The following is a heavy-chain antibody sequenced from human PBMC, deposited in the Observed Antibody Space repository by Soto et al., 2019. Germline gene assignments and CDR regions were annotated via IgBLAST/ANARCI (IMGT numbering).Heavy chain of an antibody. CDR2: IYYSGST. V-gene: IGHV4-39*01. Sequence: QLQLQESGPGLVKPSETLSLTCTVSGGSISSSSYYWGWIRQPPGKGLEWIGSIYYSGSTYYNPSLKGRVTISVDTSKNQFSLKLSSVTAADTAVYYCASPLRYSSSWYHYWGQGTLVTVSS. CDR1: GGSISSSSYY. CDR3: ASPLRYSSSWYHY. D-gene: IGHD6-13*01. J-gene: IGHJ4*02.